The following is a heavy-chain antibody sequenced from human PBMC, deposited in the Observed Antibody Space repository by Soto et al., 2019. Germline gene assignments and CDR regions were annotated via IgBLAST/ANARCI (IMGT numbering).Heavy chain of an antibody. J-gene: IGHJ4*02. V-gene: IGHV1-69*13. CDR1: GGSFGKSA. CDR3: TRAESPNIAYFFDY. CDR2: FIPVYRTL. Sequence: RASVKVSCKASGGSFGKSAINWVRQTPGQGLEWLGGFIPVYRTLNYAQKFQGRVTITADESTGTAYLQMNSLKTEDSAVYYCTRAESPNIAYFFDYWGQGTLVTVSS.